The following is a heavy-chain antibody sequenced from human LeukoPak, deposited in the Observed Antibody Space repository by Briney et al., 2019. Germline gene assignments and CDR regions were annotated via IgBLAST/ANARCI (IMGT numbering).Heavy chain of an antibody. CDR2: IWYDGSNK. Sequence: GGSLRLSCAASGFTFSGYGMHWVRQAPGKGLEWVAVIWYDGSNKYYADSVKGRFTISRDNSKNTLYLQMNSLRAEDTAVYYCAKGTKYEVDYWGQGTLVTVSS. CDR1: GFTFSGYG. D-gene: IGHD1/OR15-1a*01. J-gene: IGHJ4*02. V-gene: IGHV3-33*06. CDR3: AKGTKYEVDY.